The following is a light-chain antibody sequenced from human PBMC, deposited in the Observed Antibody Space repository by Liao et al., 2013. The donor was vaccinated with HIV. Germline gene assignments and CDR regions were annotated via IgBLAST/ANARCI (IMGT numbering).Light chain of an antibody. CDR2: EDN. CDR1: NLGDKY. Sequence: SNELTQPPSVSVSPGQTASITCSGDNLGDKYVCWYQQKAGQSPVLVIYEDNKRPSGIPERFSGSNSGNTATLTISGTQAMDEADYYCQVWDSSTDHRVFGGGTKLTVL. CDR3: QVWDSSTDHRV. J-gene: IGLJ3*02. V-gene: IGLV3-1*01.